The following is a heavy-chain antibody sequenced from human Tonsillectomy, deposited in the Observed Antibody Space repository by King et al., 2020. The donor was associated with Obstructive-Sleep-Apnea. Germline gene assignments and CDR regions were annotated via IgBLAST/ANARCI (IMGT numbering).Heavy chain of an antibody. CDR3: AREQQAFDY. J-gene: IGHJ4*02. V-gene: IGHV3-66*01. CDR1: GFTVSTNY. D-gene: IGHD6-13*01. CDR2: IYIGGST. Sequence: VQLVESGGGLVQPGGSLRLSCAASGFTVSTNYMGWVRQAPGKGLEGVSVIYIGGSTYYADSVKGRLTISRDNSKNTLYLQMISLRAEDTAVYYCAREQQAFDYWGQGTLVTVSS.